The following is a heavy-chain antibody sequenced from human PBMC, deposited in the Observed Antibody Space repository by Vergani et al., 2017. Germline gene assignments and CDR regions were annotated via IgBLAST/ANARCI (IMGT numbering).Heavy chain of an antibody. J-gene: IGHJ4*02. Sequence: EVQLVESGGGLVQPGRSLRLSCAASGFTFDDYAMHWVRQAPGKGLEWVSGISWNSGSIGYADSVKGRFTISRDNAKNSLYLQMNSLRAEDTALYYCASDVHGYSSSWFVYWGQGTLVTVSS. V-gene: IGHV3-9*01. CDR2: ISWNSGSI. CDR1: GFTFDDYA. CDR3: ASDVHGYSSSWFVY. D-gene: IGHD6-13*01.